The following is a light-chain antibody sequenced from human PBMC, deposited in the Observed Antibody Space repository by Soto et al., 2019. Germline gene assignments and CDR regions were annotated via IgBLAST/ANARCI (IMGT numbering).Light chain of an antibody. V-gene: IGKV1-39*01. CDR1: QTISNY. CDR3: QQSYSTPLT. CDR2: AAS. J-gene: IGKJ4*01. Sequence: DIQMTQSPSSLSASLGDRVTITCRASQTISNYLNWYQQKSGRAPELLVYAASNLQSGVPSRFTGSGSGTHFTLTISGLEPADFATYYCQQSYSTPLTFGGGTKVDIK.